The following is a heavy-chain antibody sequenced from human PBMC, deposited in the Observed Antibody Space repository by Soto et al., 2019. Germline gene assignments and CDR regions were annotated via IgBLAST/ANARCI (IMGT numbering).Heavy chain of an antibody. D-gene: IGHD3-10*01. Sequence: SETLSLTCTVSGGSISSYYWSWIRQPPGKGLEWIGYIYYSGSTNYNPSLKSRVTISVDTSKNQFSLKLSSVTAADTAVYYCARARRGPGAWFDPWGQGTLVTVSS. J-gene: IGHJ5*02. CDR2: IYYSGST. CDR1: GGSISSYY. V-gene: IGHV4-59*01. CDR3: ARARRGPGAWFDP.